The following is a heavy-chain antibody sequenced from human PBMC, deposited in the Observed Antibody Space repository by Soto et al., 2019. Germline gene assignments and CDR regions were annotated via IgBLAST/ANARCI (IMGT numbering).Heavy chain of an antibody. D-gene: IGHD6-6*01. Sequence: EVQLLESGGGLVQPGGSLRLSCEASGFTFSSYPMSWVRQATGKGLEWISGITGGATNAYYADSVKGRITISRDNSKNTLYLQLNSLRAEDTAVYYCAKEAARPGPCDSWGQGTLVTVSS. J-gene: IGHJ4*02. CDR2: ITGGATNA. CDR1: GFTFSSYP. CDR3: AKEAARPGPCDS. V-gene: IGHV3-23*01.